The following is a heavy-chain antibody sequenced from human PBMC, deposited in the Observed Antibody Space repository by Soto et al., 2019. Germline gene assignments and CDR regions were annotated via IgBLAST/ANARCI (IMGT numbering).Heavy chain of an antibody. J-gene: IGHJ6*02. D-gene: IGHD3-16*01. V-gene: IGHV1-8*01. CDR2: VNPNSGNT. CDR3: ARERSDLGGMDV. Sequence: QVQLMQSGAEVKKPGASVKVSCKASGYTFTSYDINWVRQATGQGLEWMGWVNPNSGNTAYAQKFQGRVTMTRNTSISTAYMELSSLRSEDTAVYYCARERSDLGGMDVWGQGTTVTVSS. CDR1: GYTFTSYD.